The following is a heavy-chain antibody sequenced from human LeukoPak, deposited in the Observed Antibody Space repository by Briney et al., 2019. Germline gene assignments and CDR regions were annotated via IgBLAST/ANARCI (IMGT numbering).Heavy chain of an antibody. Sequence: GGSLSLSCAASGFTFNSYAMSWVRQAPGKGLEWASTISSGGGATYYPDFVKGRFTISRENSKNTLYLQMYRLRAEDTAVYYCAKSPMRNYGEPKTDYWGQGTLVTVSS. J-gene: IGHJ4*02. V-gene: IGHV3-23*01. D-gene: IGHD4-17*01. CDR3: AKSPMRNYGEPKTDY. CDR2: ISSGGGAT. CDR1: GFTFNSYA.